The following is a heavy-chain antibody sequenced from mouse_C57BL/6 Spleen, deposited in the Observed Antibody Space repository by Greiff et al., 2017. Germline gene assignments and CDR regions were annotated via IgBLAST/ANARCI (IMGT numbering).Heavy chain of an antibody. V-gene: IGHV1-7*01. CDR3: ARSGSGYDYAMDY. CDR2: INPSSGYT. D-gene: IGHD3-2*02. CDR1: GYTFTSYW. Sequence: VQLQESGAELAKPGASVKLSCKASGYTFTSYWMHWVKQRPGKGLEWIGYINPSSGYTKYNQKFKDKATLTADKSSSTAYMQLSSLTYEDSAVYYCARSGSGYDYAMDYWGQGTSVTVSS. J-gene: IGHJ4*01.